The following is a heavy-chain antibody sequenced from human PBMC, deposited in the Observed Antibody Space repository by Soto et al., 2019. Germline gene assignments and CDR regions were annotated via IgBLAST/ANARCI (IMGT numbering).Heavy chain of an antibody. CDR3: ARAGSGYDYYYYYYYMDV. Sequence: SETLSLTCTVSGCSISSYYWSWIRQPPGKGLEWIGYIYYSGSTNYNPSLKSRVTISVGTSKNQFSLKLSSVTAADTAVYYCARAGSGYDYYYYYYYMDVWGKGTTVTVSS. CDR2: IYYSGST. D-gene: IGHD5-12*01. V-gene: IGHV4-59*01. J-gene: IGHJ6*03. CDR1: GCSISSYY.